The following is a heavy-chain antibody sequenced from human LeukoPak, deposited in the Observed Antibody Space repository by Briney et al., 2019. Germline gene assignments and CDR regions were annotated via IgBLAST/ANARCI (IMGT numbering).Heavy chain of an antibody. Sequence: ASVKVFCKASGYTFTSYAMHWVRQAPGQRLEWMGWINAGNGNTKYSQKFQGRVTITRDTSASTAYMELSSLRSEDTAVYYCARPGIAAAAPVAEYFQHWGQGTLVTVSS. CDR3: ARPGIAAAAPVAEYFQH. CDR2: INAGNGNT. CDR1: GYTFTSYA. V-gene: IGHV1-3*01. D-gene: IGHD6-13*01. J-gene: IGHJ1*01.